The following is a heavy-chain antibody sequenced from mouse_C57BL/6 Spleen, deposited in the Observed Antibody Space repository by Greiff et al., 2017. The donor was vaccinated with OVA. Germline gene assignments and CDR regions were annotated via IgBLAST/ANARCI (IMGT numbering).Heavy chain of an antibody. D-gene: IGHD1-1*01. CDR3: ASSPGHYYGSSYFDY. CDR1: GYTFTSYG. Sequence: VQLQQSGAELARPGASVKLSCKASGYTFTSYGISWVKQRTGQGLEWIGEIYPRSGNTYYNEKFKGKATLTADKSSSTAYMELRSLTSEDSAVYFCASSPGHYYGSSYFDYWGQGTTLTVSS. J-gene: IGHJ2*01. V-gene: IGHV1-81*01. CDR2: IYPRSGNT.